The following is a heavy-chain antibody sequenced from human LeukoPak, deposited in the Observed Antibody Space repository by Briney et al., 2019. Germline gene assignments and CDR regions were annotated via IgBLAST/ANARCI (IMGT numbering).Heavy chain of an antibody. CDR2: SYYSGSA. CDR1: GGSISSGGYY. Sequence: PSETLSLTCTVSGGSISSGGYYWSWIHQHPGKGLEWIGYSYYSGSAYYNPSLKSRITISVDTSKNQFSLKLSSVTAADTAVYYCARLSTGYSSSWTEYNWFDPWGQGTLVTVSS. J-gene: IGHJ5*02. D-gene: IGHD6-13*01. CDR3: ARLSTGYSSSWTEYNWFDP. V-gene: IGHV4-31*03.